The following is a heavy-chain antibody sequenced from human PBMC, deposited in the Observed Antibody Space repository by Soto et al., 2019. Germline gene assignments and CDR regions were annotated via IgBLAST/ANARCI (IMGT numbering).Heavy chain of an antibody. D-gene: IGHD6-19*01. V-gene: IGHV4-34*01. CDR2: INHSGST. J-gene: IGHJ4*02. CDR3: ARGRKRESSSGWYYY. CDR1: GGSFSGYY. Sequence: QVQLQQWGAGLLKPSETLSLTCAVYGGSFSGYYWSWIRQPPGKGLEWIGEINHSGSTNYNPSLKSRVTISVDTYKNQFSLKLSSVTAADTAVYYCARGRKRESSSGWYYYWGQGTLVTVSS.